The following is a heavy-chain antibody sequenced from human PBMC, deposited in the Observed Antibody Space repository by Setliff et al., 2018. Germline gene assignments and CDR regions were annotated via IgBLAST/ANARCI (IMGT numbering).Heavy chain of an antibody. V-gene: IGHV3-48*03. CDR3: ARDGGMGMIKGYYYGLDV. CDR2: ISSSGSI. Sequence: SCKASGYTFAGYYMHWVRQGPGKGLEWVAYISSSGSIYYANSVKGRFTISRDNAKNSLYLQMNSLRAEDTAVYYCARDGGMGMIKGYYYGLDVWGQGTSVTVSS. D-gene: IGHD3-16*01. J-gene: IGHJ6*02. CDR1: GYTFAGYY.